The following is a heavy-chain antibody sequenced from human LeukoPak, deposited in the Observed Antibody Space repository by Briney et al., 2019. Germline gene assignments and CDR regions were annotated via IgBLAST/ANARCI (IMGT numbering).Heavy chain of an antibody. Sequence: PGGSLRLSCAASGFTFRTSDMHWVRQAPGKGLEWISYMSSRDSPISYADSVKGRFTVSRDSAKNSLYLQMNSLSAEDTAVYYCARALGPNYFDPWGQGTLVTVSS. CDR3: ARALGPNYFDP. CDR1: GFTFRTSD. J-gene: IGHJ5*02. D-gene: IGHD5-24*01. CDR2: MSSRDSPI. V-gene: IGHV3-48*03.